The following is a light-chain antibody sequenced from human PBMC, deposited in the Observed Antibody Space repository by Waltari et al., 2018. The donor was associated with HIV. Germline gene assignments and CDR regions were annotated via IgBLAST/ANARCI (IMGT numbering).Light chain of an antibody. CDR2: DAS. Sequence: EIVLTQSPATLSFSPGERATLSCRASQSISSDLAWYQQKSGQAPRLLIYDASNRTTGIPARFNGSGSGTDFTLTISSLEAEDFAVYYCQQRSNWPLTFGGGTKVEIK. CDR1: QSISSD. CDR3: QQRSNWPLT. V-gene: IGKV3-11*01. J-gene: IGKJ4*01.